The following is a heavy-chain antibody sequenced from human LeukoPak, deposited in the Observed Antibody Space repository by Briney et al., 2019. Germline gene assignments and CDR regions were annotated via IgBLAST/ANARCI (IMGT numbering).Heavy chain of an antibody. CDR3: AKDRSCTGSSCNVGS. D-gene: IGHD2-2*01. J-gene: IGHJ3*01. V-gene: IGHV3-23*01. Sequence: GGSLRLSCEASRFTFSSYGMHWVRQAPGKGLEWVSAISGSGGSTYYADSVKGRFTISRDNSKNTLFLQMNSLRAEDTAVYNCAKDRSCTGSSCNVGSWGQGTMVTVSS. CDR1: RFTFSSYG. CDR2: ISGSGGST.